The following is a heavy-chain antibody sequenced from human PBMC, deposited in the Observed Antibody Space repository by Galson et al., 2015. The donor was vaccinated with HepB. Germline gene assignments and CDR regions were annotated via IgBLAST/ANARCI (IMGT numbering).Heavy chain of an antibody. CDR3: ARVVGYSYGYGSPPPYYYYGMDV. Sequence: SVKVSCKASGGTFSSYTISWVRQAPGQGLEWMGRIIPILGIANYAQKFQGRVTITADKSTSTAYMELSSLRSEDTAVYYCARVVGYSYGYGSPPPYYYYGMDVWGQGTTVTVSS. D-gene: IGHD5-18*01. CDR1: GGTFSSYT. J-gene: IGHJ6*02. CDR2: IIPILGIA. V-gene: IGHV1-69*02.